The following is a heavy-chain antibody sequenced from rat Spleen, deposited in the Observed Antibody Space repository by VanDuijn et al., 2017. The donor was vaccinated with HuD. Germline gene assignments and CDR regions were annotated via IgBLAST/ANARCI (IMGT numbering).Heavy chain of an antibody. CDR3: ARGAGYVLDA. CDR2: ISYSGST. Sequence: EVQLQESGPALVKPSQSLSLTCSVTGYSITSNFWGWIRKFPGDKMEWMGYISYSGSTGFNPSLKSRISITRDTSKNQFFLQLKSVTTEDTATYYCARGAGYVLDAWGQGVMVTVSS. V-gene: IGHV3-1*01. J-gene: IGHJ2*01. CDR1: GYSITSNF. D-gene: IGHD1-4*01.